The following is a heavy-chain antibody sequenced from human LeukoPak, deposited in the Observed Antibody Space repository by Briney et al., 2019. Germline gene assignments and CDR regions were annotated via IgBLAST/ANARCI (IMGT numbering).Heavy chain of an antibody. D-gene: IGHD3-22*01. J-gene: IGHJ4*02. CDR3: ARLVLYYDSSGYYYSLDY. Sequence: GASVKVSCKASGYTFTGYYMHWVRQAPGQGLEWMGWINPNSGGTNYAQKFQGRVTMTRDTSISTAYMELRSLRSDDTAVYYCARLVLYYDSSGYYYSLDYWGQGTLVTVSS. V-gene: IGHV1-2*02. CDR1: GYTFTGYY. CDR2: INPNSGGT.